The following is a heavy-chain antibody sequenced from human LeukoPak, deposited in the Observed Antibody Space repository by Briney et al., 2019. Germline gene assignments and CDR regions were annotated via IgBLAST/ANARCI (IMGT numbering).Heavy chain of an antibody. CDR2: IIPIFGTA. D-gene: IGHD2-2*01. J-gene: IGHJ6*02. CDR3: ARVKVNQLLHYYYYGMDV. Sequence: GASVKVSCKASGGTFSSYAISWVRQAPGQGLEWMGGIIPIFGTANYAQKFQGRVTITAGESTSTAYTELSSLRSEDTAVYYCARVKVNQLLHYYYYGMDVWGQGTTVTVSS. CDR1: GGTFSSYA. V-gene: IGHV1-69*01.